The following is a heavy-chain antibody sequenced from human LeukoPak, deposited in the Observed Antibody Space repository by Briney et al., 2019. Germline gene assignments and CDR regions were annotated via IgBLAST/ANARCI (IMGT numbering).Heavy chain of an antibody. CDR2: IYSGGTT. Sequence: GGSLRLSCAASGFTVGSNYMAWVRQAPGKGLEWVSVIYSGGTTNYADSVKGRFTISRDNSKNTLYLQMNSLRAEDTAVYYCAKDRGYEVVFDPWGQGTLVAVSS. D-gene: IGHD5-12*01. CDR1: GFTVGSNY. J-gene: IGHJ5*02. V-gene: IGHV3-66*01. CDR3: AKDRGYEVVFDP.